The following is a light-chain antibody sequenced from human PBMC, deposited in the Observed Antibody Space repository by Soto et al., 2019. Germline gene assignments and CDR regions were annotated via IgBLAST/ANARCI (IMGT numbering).Light chain of an antibody. CDR1: SSDVGGYNY. V-gene: IGLV2-14*01. J-gene: IGLJ2*01. CDR3: SSCTSSSSFVV. CDR2: DVS. Sequence: QAVVTQPASVSGSPGQSITISCTGTSSDVGGYNYVSWYQQHPGKAPKLMIYDVSNRPSGVSNRFSGSKSGNTASLTISGLQAEDEADYYCSSCTSSSSFVVFGGGTQLTVL.